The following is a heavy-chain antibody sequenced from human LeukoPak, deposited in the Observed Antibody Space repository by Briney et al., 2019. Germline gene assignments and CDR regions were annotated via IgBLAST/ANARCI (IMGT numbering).Heavy chain of an antibody. J-gene: IGHJ5*02. Sequence: GESLKISCKGSGYSFTSYWIGWVRQMPGKGLEWMGIIYPGDSDTRYSPSFQGQVTISADKSISTAYLQWSSLKASDTAMYYCARHVEIDPRSGGSPNWFDPWGQGTLVTVSS. D-gene: IGHD2-15*01. CDR3: ARHVEIDPRSGGSPNWFDP. CDR1: GYSFTSYW. CDR2: IYPGDSDT. V-gene: IGHV5-51*01.